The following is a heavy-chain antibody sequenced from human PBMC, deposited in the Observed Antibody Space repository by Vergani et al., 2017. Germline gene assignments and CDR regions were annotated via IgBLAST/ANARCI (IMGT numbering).Heavy chain of an antibody. CDR1: GGSVSSGSYY. Sequence: QVQLQESGPGLVKPSETLSLTCTVSGGSVSSGSYYWSWIRQPPGKGLEWIGEINHSGSTNYNPSLKSRVTISVDTSKNQFSLKLSSVTAADTAVYYCARARLNWNYATGHYYYYGMDVWGQGTTVTVSS. J-gene: IGHJ6*02. D-gene: IGHD1-7*01. CDR2: INHSGST. CDR3: ARARLNWNYATGHYYYYGMDV. V-gene: IGHV4-61*01.